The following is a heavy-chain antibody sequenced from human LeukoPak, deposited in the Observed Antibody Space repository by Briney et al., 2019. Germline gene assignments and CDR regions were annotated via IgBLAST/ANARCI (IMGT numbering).Heavy chain of an antibody. J-gene: IGHJ4*02. CDR3: ARDSAYSSSYDY. V-gene: IGHV4-4*07. Sequence: SETLSLTCTVSGGSISSYHWSWIRQPAGKGLEWIGRIYTSGSTNYNPSLKSRVTMSVDTSKNQFSLKLSSVTAADTAVYYCARDSAYSSSYDYWGQETLVTVSS. CDR1: GGSISSYH. CDR2: IYTSGST. D-gene: IGHD6-6*01.